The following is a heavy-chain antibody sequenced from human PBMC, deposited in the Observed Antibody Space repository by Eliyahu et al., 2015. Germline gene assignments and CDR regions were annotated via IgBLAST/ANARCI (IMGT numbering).Heavy chain of an antibody. J-gene: IGHJ4*02. CDR3: ARVVPTTRLIDY. D-gene: IGHD5-12*01. CDR1: RPSIGNYY. CDR2: VSYTGTT. V-gene: IGHV4-59*01. Sequence: QVQLQESGPGLVRPSETLSLXCTXXRPSIGNYYYSWVRQPPGKELEWIGYVSYTGTTNYNPSLNSRVTISFDTSKSHFSLKLSSVTAADTAVYYCARVVPTTRLIDYWGQGTLVTVSS.